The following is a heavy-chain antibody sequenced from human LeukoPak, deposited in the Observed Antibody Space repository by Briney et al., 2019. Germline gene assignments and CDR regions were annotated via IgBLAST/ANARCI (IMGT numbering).Heavy chain of an antibody. CDR1: GGSISSYY. V-gene: IGHV4-59*08. CDR3: ARLRRSYDILTGYYKIGYFDY. CDR2: IYYSGST. J-gene: IGHJ4*02. D-gene: IGHD3-9*01. Sequence: ASETLSLTCTVSGGSISSYYWSWIRQPPGKGLEWIGYIYYSGSTNYNPSLKSRVTISVDTSKNQFSLKLSSVTAADTAVYYCARLRRSYDILTGYYKIGYFDYWGQGTLVTVSS.